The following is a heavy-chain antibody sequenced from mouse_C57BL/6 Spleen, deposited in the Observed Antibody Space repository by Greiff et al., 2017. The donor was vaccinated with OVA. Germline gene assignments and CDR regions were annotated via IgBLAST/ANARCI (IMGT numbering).Heavy chain of an antibody. D-gene: IGHD1-1*01. Sequence: EVKLQQSGPELVKPGASVKISCKASGYTFTDYYMNWVKQSHGKSLEWIGDINPNNGGTSYNQKFKGKATLTVDKSSSTAYMELRSLTSEDSAVYYCARSGGSSFDVWGTGTTVTVSS. CDR2: INPNNGGT. CDR3: ARSGGSSFDV. CDR1: GYTFTDYY. J-gene: IGHJ1*03. V-gene: IGHV1-26*01.